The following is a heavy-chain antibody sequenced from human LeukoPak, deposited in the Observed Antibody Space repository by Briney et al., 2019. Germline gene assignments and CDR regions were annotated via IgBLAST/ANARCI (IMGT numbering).Heavy chain of an antibody. V-gene: IGHV1-8*01. CDR3: ARGSPLGYYYDSSGYRP. CDR2: MNPNSGNT. J-gene: IGHJ5*02. Sequence: ASVKVSCKASGYTFTSYDINWVRQATGQGLEWMGWMNPNSGNTGYAQKFQGRVTMTRNTSISTAYMELSSLRSEDTAVYYCARGSPLGYYYDSSGYRPWGQGTLVTVSS. D-gene: IGHD3-22*01. CDR1: GYTFTSYD.